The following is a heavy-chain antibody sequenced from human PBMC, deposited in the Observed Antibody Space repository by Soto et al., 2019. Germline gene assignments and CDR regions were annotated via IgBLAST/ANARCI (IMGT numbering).Heavy chain of an antibody. CDR3: ASSYYDILTGYSPYYFDY. V-gene: IGHV4-59*08. CDR2: IYYSGST. D-gene: IGHD3-9*01. J-gene: IGHJ4*02. CDR1: GGSISSYY. Sequence: SETLSLTCTVSGGSISSYYWSWIRQPPGKGLEWIGYIYYSGSTNYNPSLKSRVTISVDTSKNQFSLKLSSVTAADTAVYYCASSYYDILTGYSPYYFDYWGQGTLVTVSS.